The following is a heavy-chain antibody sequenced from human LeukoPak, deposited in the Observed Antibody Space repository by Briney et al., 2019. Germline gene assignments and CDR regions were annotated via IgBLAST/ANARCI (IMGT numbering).Heavy chain of an antibody. CDR3: ARSSSADFDP. Sequence: GGSLRLSCAASGFTFSTYAMSWVRQAPGKGLEWVSGIRGSGDNTYYADSVKGRFTISGDNSKNTLYLQMNSLRPEDTAVYYCARSSSADFDPWGQGTLVTVSS. D-gene: IGHD3-10*01. CDR2: IRGSGDNT. CDR1: GFTFSTYA. V-gene: IGHV3-23*01. J-gene: IGHJ5*02.